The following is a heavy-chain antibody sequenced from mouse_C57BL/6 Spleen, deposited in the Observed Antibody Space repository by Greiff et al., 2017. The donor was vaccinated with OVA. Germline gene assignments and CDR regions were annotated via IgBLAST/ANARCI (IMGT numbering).Heavy chain of an antibody. CDR2: IYPSDSET. V-gene: IGHV1-61*01. CDR1: GYTFTSYW. J-gene: IGHJ4*01. Sequence: QVQLQQPGAELVRPGSSVKLSCKASGYTFTSYWMDWVKQRPGQGLEWIGNIYPSDSETHYNQKFKDKATLTVDKSSSTAYMQLSSLTSEDSAVYYCARGHYYGSSWGYAMDYWGQGTSVTVSS. D-gene: IGHD1-1*01. CDR3: ARGHYYGSSWGYAMDY.